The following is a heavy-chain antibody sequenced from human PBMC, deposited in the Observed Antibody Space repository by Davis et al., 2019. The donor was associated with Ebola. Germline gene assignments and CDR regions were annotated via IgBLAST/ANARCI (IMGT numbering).Heavy chain of an antibody. Sequence: GESLKISCAASGFTFSSYSMNWVRQAPGKGLEWVSSISSSSSYIYYADSVKGRFTISRDNAKNSLYLQMNSLRAEDTAVYYCARAQNDAFDIWGQGTMVTVSS. CDR3: ARAQNDAFDI. CDR1: GFTFSSYS. V-gene: IGHV3-21*01. J-gene: IGHJ3*02. CDR2: ISSSSSYI.